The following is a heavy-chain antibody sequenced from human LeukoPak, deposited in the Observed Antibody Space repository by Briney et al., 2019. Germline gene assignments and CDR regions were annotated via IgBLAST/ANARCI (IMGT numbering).Heavy chain of an antibody. CDR3: ARDSVTMVRGIIHRTSWFDP. J-gene: IGHJ5*02. CDR1: GYIFTGYY. D-gene: IGHD3-10*01. Sequence: ASVKVSCKASGYIFTGYYMHWVRQAPGQGLEWMGWINPNSGGTNYAQKFQGRVTMTRVTSISTAYMELSRLRSDDTAVYFCARDSVTMVRGIIHRTSWFDPWGQGTLVTVSS. V-gene: IGHV1-2*02. CDR2: INPNSGGT.